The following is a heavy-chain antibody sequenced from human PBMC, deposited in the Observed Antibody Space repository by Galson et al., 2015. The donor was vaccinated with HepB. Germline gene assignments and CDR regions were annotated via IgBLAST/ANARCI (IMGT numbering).Heavy chain of an antibody. Sequence: ETLSLTCTVSGGSISSYYWSWIRQPPGKGLEWIGYIYYSGSTNYNPSLKSRVTISVDTSKNQFSLKLSSVTAADTAVYYCARDPASGHFDYWGQGTLVTVSS. D-gene: IGHD3-10*01. CDR2: IYYSGST. CDR1: GGSISSYY. V-gene: IGHV4-59*01. CDR3: ARDPASGHFDY. J-gene: IGHJ4*02.